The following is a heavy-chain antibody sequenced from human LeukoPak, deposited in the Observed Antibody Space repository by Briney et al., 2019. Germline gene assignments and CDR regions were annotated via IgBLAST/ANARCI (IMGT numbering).Heavy chain of an antibody. D-gene: IGHD4-23*01. CDR2: IYYSGST. Sequence: SETLSLTCTVSGGSISSSSYYWGWIRQPPGKGLEWIGSIYYSGSTNYNPSLKSRVTISVDTSKNQFSLKLSSVTAADTAVYYCARFDYGGNSGFDYWGQGTLVTVSS. CDR1: GGSISSSSYY. V-gene: IGHV4-39*07. J-gene: IGHJ4*02. CDR3: ARFDYGGNSGFDY.